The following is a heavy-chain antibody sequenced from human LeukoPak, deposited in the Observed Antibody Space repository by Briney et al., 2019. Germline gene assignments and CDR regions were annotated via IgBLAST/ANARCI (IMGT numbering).Heavy chain of an antibody. V-gene: IGHV3-9*01. CDR1: GFTFDDYA. J-gene: IGHJ4*02. D-gene: IGHD5-18*01. CDR2: ISWNSGSI. Sequence: PGGSLRLSCAASGFTFDDYAMHWVRQAPGKGLEWVSGISWNSGSIGYADSVKGRFTISRDNAKNSLYLQMNSLRAEDTAVYYCARDTATAMDFDYWGQGTLVTVSS. CDR3: ARDTATAMDFDY.